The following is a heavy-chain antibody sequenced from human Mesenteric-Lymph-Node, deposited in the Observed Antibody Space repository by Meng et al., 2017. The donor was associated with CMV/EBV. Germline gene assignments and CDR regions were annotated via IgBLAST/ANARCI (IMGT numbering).Heavy chain of an antibody. Sequence: SNNYYWTWIRQPPGKGLELVAYIYYTGSTDYNPSLKSRVTISVDTSKNQFSLKLSSVTAADTAVYYCARMSLGLVSRTYFYYGMDVWGQGTMVTVSS. CDR1: SNNYY. CDR3: ARMSLGLVSRTYFYYGMDV. D-gene: IGHD3/OR15-3a*01. V-gene: IGHV4-59*01. J-gene: IGHJ6*02. CDR2: IYYTGST.